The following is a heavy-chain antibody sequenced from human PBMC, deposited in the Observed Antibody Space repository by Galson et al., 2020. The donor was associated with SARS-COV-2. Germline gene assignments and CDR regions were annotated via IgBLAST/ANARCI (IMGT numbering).Heavy chain of an antibody. J-gene: IGHJ4*02. V-gene: IGHV5-51*01. D-gene: IGHD2-15*01. CDR1: GYTFISYW. CDR3: VRRGSHCSGGTCEIDY. CDR2: LNPGDSDT. Sequence: GESLKISCEGSGYTFISYWIGWVRQMPGKGLEWMGILNPGDSDTRYSPSFEGQVTFSADRSLNTAYLQWSGLKASDTAVYYCVRRGSHCSGGTCEIDYWGQGTLVTVSS.